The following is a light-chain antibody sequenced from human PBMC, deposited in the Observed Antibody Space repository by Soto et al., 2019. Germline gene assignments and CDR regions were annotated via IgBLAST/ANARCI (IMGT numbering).Light chain of an antibody. CDR2: EVS. CDR1: SSDVGAYNY. J-gene: IGLJ3*02. Sequence: QSALTQPPSASGSPGQSVTISCTGTSSDVGAYNYVSWYQQYPGKAPKLMIYEVSKRPSWVPDRFSGSKSGKTASLTVSGLQPEDEAYYYCTSYAGSNIWVFGGGTKLTVL. CDR3: TSYAGSNIWV. V-gene: IGLV2-8*01.